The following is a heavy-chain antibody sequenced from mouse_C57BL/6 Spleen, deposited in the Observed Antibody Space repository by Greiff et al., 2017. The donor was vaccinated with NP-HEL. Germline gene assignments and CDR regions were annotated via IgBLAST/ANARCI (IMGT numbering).Heavy chain of an antibody. J-gene: IGHJ4*01. D-gene: IGHD2-4*01. CDR2: IRNKANGYTT. Sequence: EVMLVESGGGLVQPGASLRLSCAASGFTFTDYYMSWVRQPPGKAPEWLALIRNKANGYTTEYTASVKGRFTISRDNSQTILYLQMNTLRAEDSATYYCVKAVGGYDYDEYAMDYWGQGTSVTVSS. V-gene: IGHV7-4*01. CDR3: VKAVGGYDYDEYAMDY. CDR1: GFTFTDYY.